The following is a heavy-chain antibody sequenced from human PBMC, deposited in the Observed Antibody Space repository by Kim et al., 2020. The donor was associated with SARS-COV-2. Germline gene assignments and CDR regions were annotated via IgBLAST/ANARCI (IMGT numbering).Heavy chain of an antibody. D-gene: IGHD2-2*01. V-gene: IGHV3-33*05. CDR2: ISYDGSNK. J-gene: IGHJ6*01. CDR1: GFTFSSYG. Sequence: GWSLRLSCAASGFTFSSYGMHWVRQAPGKGLEWVAVISYDGSNKYYADSVKGRFTISRDNSKNTLYLQMNSLRAEDTAVYYCARVVVPAAIYYYYGMDV. CDR3: ARVVVPAAIYYYYGMDV.